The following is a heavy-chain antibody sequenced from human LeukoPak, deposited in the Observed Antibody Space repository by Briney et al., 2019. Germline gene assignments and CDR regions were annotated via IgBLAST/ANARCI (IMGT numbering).Heavy chain of an antibody. J-gene: IGHJ5*02. CDR2: ISVSGGNT. Sequence: GGSLRLSCAASGFTFSNYAMTWVRQAPGKGLEWVSTISVSGGNTFYADLAKGRFTISRDNSKNTLYLQMNSLRVEDTAIYYCAKDGSGGDYHWGQGTLVTVSS. V-gene: IGHV3-23*01. CDR1: GFTFSNYA. CDR3: AKDGSGGDYH. D-gene: IGHD2-21*02.